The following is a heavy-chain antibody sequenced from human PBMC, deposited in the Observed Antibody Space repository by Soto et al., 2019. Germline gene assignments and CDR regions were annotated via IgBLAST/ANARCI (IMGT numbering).Heavy chain of an antibody. CDR3: AKSDPGYAYGLNV. J-gene: IGHJ6*02. D-gene: IGHD5-18*01. CDR1: GFTVSDNY. Sequence: EAQLVESGGGLIQPGGSLRLSCAASGFTVSDNYITWVRQAPGKGLEWVSLLYSGGRIYYADSVMGRFTIPRDTPKNTLYLQMNSLRTEDTAVYYCAKSDPGYAYGLNVWGQGTTVTVSS. V-gene: IGHV3-53*01. CDR2: LYSGGRI.